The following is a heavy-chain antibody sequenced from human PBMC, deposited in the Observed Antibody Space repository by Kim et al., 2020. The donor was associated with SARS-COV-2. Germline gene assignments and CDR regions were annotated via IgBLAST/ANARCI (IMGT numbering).Heavy chain of an antibody. V-gene: IGHV1-18*01. D-gene: IGHD1-1*01. Sequence: ASVKVSCKASGYTFTSYGISWVRQAPGQGLEWMGWISAYNGNTNYAQKLQGRVTMTTDTSTSTAYMELRSLRSDDTAVYYCARDSPDSSWNKYYYYGMDVCGQGTTVTVSS. CDR1: GYTFTSYG. CDR3: ARDSPDSSWNKYYYYGMDV. J-gene: IGHJ6*02. CDR2: ISAYNGNT.